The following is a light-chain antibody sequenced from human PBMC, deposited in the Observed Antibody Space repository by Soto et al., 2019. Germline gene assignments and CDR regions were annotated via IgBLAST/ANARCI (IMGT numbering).Light chain of an antibody. V-gene: IGKV3-11*01. Sequence: EIVLTQSPATLSLSPGDRATLSCRASQSVGSYLGWYQQRPGQAPRLLIYDASNRATGIPARFSGSGSGTDFTLTISSLEPEDFAVYYCQQRSDWPSTFCGWTKVEIK. CDR3: QQRSDWPST. J-gene: IGKJ4*01. CDR1: QSVGSY. CDR2: DAS.